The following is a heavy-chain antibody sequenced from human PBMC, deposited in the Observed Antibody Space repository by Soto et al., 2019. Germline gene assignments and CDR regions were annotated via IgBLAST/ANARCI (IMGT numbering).Heavy chain of an antibody. D-gene: IGHD2-15*01. CDR3: ARDRPQSTRYCSGGSCRTYYYYYMDV. J-gene: IGHJ6*03. CDR2: INNDGSST. Sequence: GGSLRLSFAASGFTFSSYWMHWVRQAPGKGLVWVSRINNDGSSTSYADSVKGRFTISRDNAKNTLYLQMNSLRAEDTAVYYCARDRPQSTRYCSGGSCRTYYYYYMDVWGKGTTVTVSS. V-gene: IGHV3-74*01. CDR1: GFTFSSYW.